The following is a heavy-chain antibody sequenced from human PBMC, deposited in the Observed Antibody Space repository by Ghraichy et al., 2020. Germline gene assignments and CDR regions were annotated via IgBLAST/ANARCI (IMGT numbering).Heavy chain of an antibody. V-gene: IGHV4-34*01. Sequence: SQTLSLTCAVYGGSFSGYYWSWIRQPPGKGLEWIGEINHSGRANYSPSLKSRVTISVDTSKNQFSLKLSAVTAADTAVYYCASTQLGWVPVDYWGQGTLVTVSS. CDR1: GGSFSGYY. D-gene: IGHD7-27*01. CDR3: ASTQLGWVPVDY. J-gene: IGHJ4*02. CDR2: INHSGRA.